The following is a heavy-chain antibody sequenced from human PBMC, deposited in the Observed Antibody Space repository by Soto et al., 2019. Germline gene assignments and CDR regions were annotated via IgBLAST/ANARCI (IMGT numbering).Heavy chain of an antibody. J-gene: IGHJ6*02. CDR1: GYSFTTYW. V-gene: IGHV5-51*01. D-gene: IGHD3-22*01. Sequence: PGESLKISCQASGYSFTTYWISWVRQMPGKGLEWMGIIYPGDSDTRYSPSFQGQVTISADKSISTAYLQWSSLKASDTAMYYCARYDDSSGQASVYYGMDVWGQGTTVTVSS. CDR3: ARYDDSSGQASVYYGMDV. CDR2: IYPGDSDT.